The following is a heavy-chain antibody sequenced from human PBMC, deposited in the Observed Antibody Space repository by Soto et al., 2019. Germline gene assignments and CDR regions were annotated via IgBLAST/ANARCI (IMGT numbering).Heavy chain of an antibody. CDR2: IYYSGST. D-gene: IGHD2-21*02. J-gene: IGHJ6*02. CDR3: ARDLWGYCGTDCYPLDV. Sequence: SETLSLTCTVSCASISSGGYSWTWIRQHPGKGLEWIGYIYYSGSTYYKPSLKSRVTISVDTSKNQLSLKLSSVTAADTAVYYCARDLWGYCGTDCYPLDVWGQGTTVTVSS. CDR1: CASISSGGYS. V-gene: IGHV4-31*03.